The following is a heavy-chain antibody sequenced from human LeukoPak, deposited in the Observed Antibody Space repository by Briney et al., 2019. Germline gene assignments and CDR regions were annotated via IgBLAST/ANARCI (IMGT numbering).Heavy chain of an antibody. J-gene: IGHJ6*02. CDR2: ISYDGSNK. CDR3: ARVSCCWVYSSSWYFDVGKRGMDV. CDR1: GFTFSSYA. D-gene: IGHD6-13*01. Sequence: PGGSLRLSCAAYGFTFSSYAMHWVRQAPGKGLEWVAVISYDGSNKYYADSVKGRFTISRDNSKNTLYLQMNSLRAEDTAVYYCARVSCCWVYSSSWYFDVGKRGMDVWGQGTTVTVSS. V-gene: IGHV3-30*04.